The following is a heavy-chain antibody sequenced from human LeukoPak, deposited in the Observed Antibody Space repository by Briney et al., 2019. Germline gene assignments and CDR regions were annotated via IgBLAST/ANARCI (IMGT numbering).Heavy chain of an antibody. CDR1: GYTLTELS. Sequence: ASAKVSCKVSGYTLTELSMHWVRQAPGKGLEWMGGFDPEDGETIYAQKFQGRVTMTEDTSTDTAYMELSSLRSEDTAVYYCATWFVLRFLEWPGWFDPWGQGTLVTVSS. CDR2: FDPEDGET. CDR3: ATWFVLRFLEWPGWFDP. D-gene: IGHD3-3*01. V-gene: IGHV1-24*01. J-gene: IGHJ5*02.